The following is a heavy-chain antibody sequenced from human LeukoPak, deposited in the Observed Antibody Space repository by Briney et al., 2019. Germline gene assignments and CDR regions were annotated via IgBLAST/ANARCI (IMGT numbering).Heavy chain of an antibody. CDR2: INPSGGST. CDR3: ARSWWGTDWSLYDNWFDP. Sequence: ASVKVSCKTSGFSFTSYYMHWVRQAPGQWLKWMGVINPSGGSTNYAQEFQGRLTMTRDTSTSTVYMELTSLRSDDTAFYYCARSWWGTDWSLYDNWFDPWGQGTLVTVSS. D-gene: IGHD3/OR15-3a*01. CDR1: GFSFTSYY. J-gene: IGHJ5*02. V-gene: IGHV1-46*01.